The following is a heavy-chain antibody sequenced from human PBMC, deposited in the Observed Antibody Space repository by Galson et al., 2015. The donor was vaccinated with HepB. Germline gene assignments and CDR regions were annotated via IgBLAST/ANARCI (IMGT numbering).Heavy chain of an antibody. V-gene: IGHV1-3*01. CDR1: GYTFTSYA. Sequence: SVKVSCKASGYTFTSYAMHWVRQAPGQRLEWMGWINAGNGNTKYSQKFQGRVTITRDTSASTAYMELSSLRSEDTAVYYCASGSPGGWDGGIFDYWGQGTLVTVSS. CDR2: INAGNGNT. J-gene: IGHJ4*02. D-gene: IGHD4-23*01. CDR3: ASGSPGGWDGGIFDY.